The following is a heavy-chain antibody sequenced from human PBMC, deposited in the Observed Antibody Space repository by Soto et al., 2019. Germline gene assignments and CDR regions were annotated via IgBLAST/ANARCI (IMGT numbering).Heavy chain of an antibody. V-gene: IGHV3-48*03. CDR3: ARGPRVLKARPGGATGHGWFGP. CDR1: GFTFSSYE. D-gene: IGHD5-12*01. Sequence: LRLSCAASGFTFSSYEMNWVRQAPGKGLEWVSYISSSGSTIYYADSLKGRFTISRDNAKNSLYLQMNSLRAEDTAVYYCARGPRVLKARPGGATGHGWFGPWGQGTLVTVSS. J-gene: IGHJ5*02. CDR2: ISSSGSTI.